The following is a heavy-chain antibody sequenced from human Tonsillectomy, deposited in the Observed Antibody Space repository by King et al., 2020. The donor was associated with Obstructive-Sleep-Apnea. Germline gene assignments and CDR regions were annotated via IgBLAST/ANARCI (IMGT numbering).Heavy chain of an antibody. J-gene: IGHJ4*02. V-gene: IGHV3-23*04. CDR1: GFTFSSYA. D-gene: IGHD3-22*01. CDR2: ISGSGGGT. CDR3: AKGGLMIVVVTQAGIDY. Sequence: VQLVESGGGLVQPGGSLRLSCAASGFTFSSYAMSWVRQAPGKGLEWVSAISGSGGGTYYADSVKGRFTISRDNSKNTLYLQMNSLRAEDTAVYYCAKGGLMIVVVTQAGIDYWGQGTLVTVSS.